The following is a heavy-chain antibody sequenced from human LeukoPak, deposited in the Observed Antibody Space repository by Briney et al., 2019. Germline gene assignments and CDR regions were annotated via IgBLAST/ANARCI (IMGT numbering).Heavy chain of an antibody. CDR1: GGTFSSYA. D-gene: IGHD3-22*01. Sequence: ASVKVSCKPSGGTFSSYAISWVRQAPGQGLEWMGRIIPILGIANYAQKFQGRVTITADKSTSTAYMKLSSLRSEDTAVYYCARDRGGDYYDSSGYYYPDYWGQGTLVTVSS. CDR2: IIPILGIA. J-gene: IGHJ4*02. CDR3: ARDRGGDYYDSSGYYYPDY. V-gene: IGHV1-69*04.